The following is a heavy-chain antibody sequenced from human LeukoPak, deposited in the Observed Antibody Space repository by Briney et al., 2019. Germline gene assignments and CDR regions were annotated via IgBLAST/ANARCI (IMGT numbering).Heavy chain of an antibody. Sequence: SETLSLTCAVSGGSISSGGYSWSWSRQPPGKGLEWIGYIYHSGSTYYNPSLKSRVTISVDRSKNQFSLKLSSVTAADTAVYYCARDSYLYGSGSYLGAFDIWGQGTMVTVSS. D-gene: IGHD3-10*01. CDR2: IYHSGST. CDR3: ARDSYLYGSGSYLGAFDI. J-gene: IGHJ3*02. V-gene: IGHV4-30-2*01. CDR1: GGSISSGGYS.